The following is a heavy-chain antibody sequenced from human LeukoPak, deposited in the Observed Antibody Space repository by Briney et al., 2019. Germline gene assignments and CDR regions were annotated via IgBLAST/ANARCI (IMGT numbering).Heavy chain of an antibody. CDR1: GFTFTHSA. CDR2: IVVGSGNT. D-gene: IGHD2-2*01. CDR3: AAGYCSSTSCQDSNYYYYYGMDV. V-gene: IGHV1-58*01. J-gene: IGHJ6*02. Sequence: SVKVSCKASGFTFTHSAVQWVRQARGQRIEWIGWIVVGSGNTNYAQKFQERVTITRDMSTSTAYMELSSLRSEDTAVYYCAAGYCSSTSCQDSNYYYYYGMDVWGQGTTVTVSS.